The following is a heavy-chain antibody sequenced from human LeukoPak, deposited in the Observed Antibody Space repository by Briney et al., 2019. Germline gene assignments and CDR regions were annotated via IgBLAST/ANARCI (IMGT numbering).Heavy chain of an antibody. V-gene: IGHV3-73*01. CDR3: TTRGAISSRIDY. J-gene: IGHJ4*02. CDR1: GFTFSGSA. CDR2: IRSKANSYAT. D-gene: IGHD3-10*01. Sequence: PGGSLRLSCAASGFTFSGSAMHWVRQASGKGLEWVGRIRSKANSYATAYAASVKGRFTISRDDSKNTAYLQMNSLKTEDTAVYYCTTRGAISSRIDYWGQGTLVTVSS.